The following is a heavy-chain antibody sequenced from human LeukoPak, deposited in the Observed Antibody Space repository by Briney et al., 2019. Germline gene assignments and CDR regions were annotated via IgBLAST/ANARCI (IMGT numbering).Heavy chain of an antibody. CDR1: GGTFSSYA. V-gene: IGHV1-69*05. CDR3: ARGGDYSNSHAPTNYYYYYMDA. D-gene: IGHD4-11*01. Sequence: SVKVSCKASGGTFSSYAISWVRQAPGQGLEWMGGIIPIFGTANYAQKFQGRVTITTDESTSTAYMELSSLRSEDTAVYYCARGGDYSNSHAPTNYYYYYMDAWGKGTTVTISS. CDR2: IIPIFGTA. J-gene: IGHJ6*03.